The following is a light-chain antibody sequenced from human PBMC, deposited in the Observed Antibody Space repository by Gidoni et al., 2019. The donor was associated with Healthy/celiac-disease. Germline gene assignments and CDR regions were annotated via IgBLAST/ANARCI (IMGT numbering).Light chain of an antibody. CDR2: QDS. V-gene: IGLV3-1*01. J-gene: IGLJ7*01. Sequence: SYALSQPPSVSVSPGQTASITYSGDKVGDKYACWYQQKPGQSPVLVIYQDSKRPSGIPERFSGSNSGNTATLTISGTQAMDEADYYCQAWDSSTAVFGGGTQLTVL. CDR1: KVGDKY. CDR3: QAWDSSTAV.